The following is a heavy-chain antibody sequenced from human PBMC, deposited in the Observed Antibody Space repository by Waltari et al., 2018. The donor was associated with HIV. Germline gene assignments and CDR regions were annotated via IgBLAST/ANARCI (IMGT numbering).Heavy chain of an antibody. CDR2: IYTRGST. D-gene: IGHD3-22*01. CDR1: GGSISSYY. V-gene: IGHV4-4*07. Sequence: QVQLQESGPGLVKPSETLSLTCTVSGGSISSYYWSWLRQPAGKGMEWIGRIYTRGSTNYNPYRKSRVTMSADTSKNQFSLKLSSVTAADTAVYYCARDRGTDYDSSFDIWGQGTMVTVSS. CDR3: ARDRGTDYDSSFDI. J-gene: IGHJ3*02.